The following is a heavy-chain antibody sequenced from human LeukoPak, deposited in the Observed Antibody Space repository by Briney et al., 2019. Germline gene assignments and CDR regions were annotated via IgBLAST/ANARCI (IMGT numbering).Heavy chain of an antibody. Sequence: GGSLRLSCAASGFTFSSYGMHWVRQAPGKGLEWVAVISYDGSNKYYADSVKGRFTISRDNSKNTLYLQMNSLRAEDTAAYYCAKLTGTAVSISDYWGQGTLVTVSS. CDR2: ISYDGSNK. CDR1: GFTFSSYG. CDR3: AKLTGTAVSISDY. J-gene: IGHJ4*02. V-gene: IGHV3-30*18. D-gene: IGHD1-20*01.